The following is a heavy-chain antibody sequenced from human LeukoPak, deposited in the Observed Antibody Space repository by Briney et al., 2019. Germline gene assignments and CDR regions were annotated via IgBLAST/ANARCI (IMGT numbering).Heavy chain of an antibody. CDR3: TAYYDFLTGYNTRRDY. CDR2: IRSKNDGGTT. Sequence: GGSLRLSCAASGFPFTIAWMSRVRQAPGNGLEWIGRIRSKNDGGTTDYAAPVKGKFTISRDDSKSTLYLHMSSLTTEDTAIYYCTAYYDFLTGYNTRRDYWGRGTLVTVSP. D-gene: IGHD3-9*01. CDR1: GFPFTIAW. V-gene: IGHV3-15*01. J-gene: IGHJ4*02.